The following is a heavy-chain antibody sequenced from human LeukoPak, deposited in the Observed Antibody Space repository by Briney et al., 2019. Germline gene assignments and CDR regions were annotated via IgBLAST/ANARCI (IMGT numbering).Heavy chain of an antibody. D-gene: IGHD1-26*01. CDR2: IYSGGST. CDR1: GFTVSSNY. CDR3: ARAVGASFFDY. V-gene: IGHV3-53*01. Sequence: GGSLRLSCAASGFTVSSNYMSWVRQAPGKGLEWVSVIYSGGSTYYADSVKGRFTISRDNSKNTLYLQMNSLRAEDTAVYYCARAVGASFFDYWGQGTLVTVSS. J-gene: IGHJ4*02.